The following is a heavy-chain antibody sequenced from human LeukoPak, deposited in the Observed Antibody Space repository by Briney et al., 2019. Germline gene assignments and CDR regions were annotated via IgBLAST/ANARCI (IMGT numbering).Heavy chain of an antibody. CDR1: GYTFTGYY. CDR3: AGPAGGAFDI. J-gene: IGHJ3*02. V-gene: IGHV1-2*02. CDR2: INPNSGGT. Sequence: ASVKVSCKASGYTFTGYYMHWVRQAPGQGLEWMGWINPNSGGTNYAQKFQGRDTMTRNTSISTAYMELSSLRSEDTAVYYCAGPAGGAFDIWGQGTMVTVSS. D-gene: IGHD6-25*01.